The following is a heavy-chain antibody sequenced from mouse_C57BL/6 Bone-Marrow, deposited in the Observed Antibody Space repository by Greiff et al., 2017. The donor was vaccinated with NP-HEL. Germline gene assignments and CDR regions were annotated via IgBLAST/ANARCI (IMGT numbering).Heavy chain of an antibody. V-gene: IGHV5-17*01. CDR2: ISSGSSTI. J-gene: IGHJ3*01. D-gene: IGHD1-1*01. CDR1: GFTFSDYG. Sequence: EVQLVESGGGLVKPGGSLKLSCAASGFTFSDYGMHWVRQAPEKGLEWVAYISSGSSTIYYADTVKGRFTISRDNAKNTPYLQMTSLTSEDTAMYYCARPAFYCYGSSWFAYWGQGNLVTVSA. CDR3: ARPAFYCYGSSWFAY.